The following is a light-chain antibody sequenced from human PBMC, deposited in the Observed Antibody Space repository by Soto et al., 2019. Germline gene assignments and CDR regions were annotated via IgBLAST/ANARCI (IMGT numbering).Light chain of an antibody. CDR3: QQYFDVPFT. J-gene: IGKJ4*01. CDR1: RSVLYKSNNKNH. CDR2: WAS. Sequence: DIVMTQSPDSLAVSLGDSATMNCEFSRSVLYKSNNKNHLAWYQQKPGQPPQLIIYWASTRESGVTERFSGSGSGTDFTLNISSLEAEDVAFYWCQQYFDVPFTFGGGTKVDIK. V-gene: IGKV4-1*01.